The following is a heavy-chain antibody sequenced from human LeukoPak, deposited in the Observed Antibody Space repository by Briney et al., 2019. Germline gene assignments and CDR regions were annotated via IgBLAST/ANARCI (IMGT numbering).Heavy chain of an antibody. CDR3: AKLAKYFYGSETYYFFEH. V-gene: IGHV3-7*01. Sequence: GGSLRLSCAASGFSFTTYWMSWVRQAPGKGLEWVANIKQDGTEKYYVDSVKGRFSISRDNAKNSLYLQMNSLRVEETAVYYCAKLAKYFYGSETYYFFEHWGQGTPVTASS. D-gene: IGHD3-10*01. CDR1: GFSFTTYW. CDR2: IKQDGTEK. J-gene: IGHJ4*02.